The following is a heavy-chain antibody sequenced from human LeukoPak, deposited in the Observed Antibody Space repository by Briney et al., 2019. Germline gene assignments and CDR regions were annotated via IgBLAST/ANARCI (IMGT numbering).Heavy chain of an antibody. CDR1: GGSFSGYY. J-gene: IGHJ4*02. D-gene: IGHD3/OR15-3a*01. CDR2: INHSGST. CDR3: ARVWDWNLYYFDY. Sequence: SETLSLTCAVYGGSFSGYYWSWIRQPPGKGLEWIGEINHSGSTNYNPPLKSRVTISVDTPQHQFSLKLSSVTAADTAVYYCARVWDWNLYYFDYWGQGTLVTVSS. V-gene: IGHV4-34*01.